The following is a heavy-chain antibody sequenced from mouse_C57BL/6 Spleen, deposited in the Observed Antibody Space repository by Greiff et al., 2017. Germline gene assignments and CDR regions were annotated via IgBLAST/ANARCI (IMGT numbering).Heavy chain of an antibody. CDR1: GYTFTSYW. D-gene: IGHD2-1*01. J-gene: IGHJ4*01. V-gene: IGHV1-64*01. CDR3: ARPLYYGNRHYYAMDY. CDR2: IHPNSGST. Sequence: VQLQQPGAELVKPGASVKLSCKASGYTFTSYWMHWVKQRPGQGLEWIGMIHPNSGSTNYNEKFKSKATLTVDKSSSTAYMQLSSLTSEDSAVYCCARPLYYGNRHYYAMDYWGQGTSVTVSS.